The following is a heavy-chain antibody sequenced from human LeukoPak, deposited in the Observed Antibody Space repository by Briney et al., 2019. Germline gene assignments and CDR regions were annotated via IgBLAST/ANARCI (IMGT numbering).Heavy chain of an antibody. D-gene: IGHD2-2*01. CDR1: GFTFSSYS. V-gene: IGHV3-23*01. J-gene: IGHJ4*02. CDR3: AKLYYLSPSLSVELTYFDY. Sequence: PGGSLRLSCAASGFTFSSYSMSWVRQAPGKGLEWVSIFRGSDGSSYYADSVKGRFTISRAISKNTLYLQMNSLRAEDTAVYYCAKLYYLSPSLSVELTYFDYWGQGTLVTVSS. CDR2: FRGSDGSS.